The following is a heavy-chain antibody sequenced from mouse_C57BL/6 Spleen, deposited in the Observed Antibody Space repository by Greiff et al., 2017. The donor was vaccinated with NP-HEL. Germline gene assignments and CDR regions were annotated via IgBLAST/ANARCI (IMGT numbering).Heavy chain of an antibody. J-gene: IGHJ3*01. Sequence: VQLQQSGPELVKPGASVKISCKASGYSFTGYYMNWVKQSPEKSLEWIGEINPSTGGTTYNQKFKAKATLTVDKSSSTAYMQLKSLTSEDSAVYYCARGSNYSPFAYWGQGTLVTVSA. D-gene: IGHD2-5*01. CDR3: ARGSNYSPFAY. CDR2: INPSTGGT. V-gene: IGHV1-42*01. CDR1: GYSFTGYY.